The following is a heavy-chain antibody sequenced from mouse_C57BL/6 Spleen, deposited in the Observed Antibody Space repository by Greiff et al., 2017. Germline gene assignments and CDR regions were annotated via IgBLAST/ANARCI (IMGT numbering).Heavy chain of an antibody. V-gene: IGHV5-4*01. CDR3: ARDYYGSSLFAY. CDR1: GFTFSSYA. Sequence: EVMLVESGGGLVKPGGSLKLSCAASGFTFSSYAMSWVRQTPEKRLEWVATISDGGSYTYYPDNVKGRFTISRDNAKNNLYLQMRHLKSEDTAMYYCARDYYGSSLFAYWGQGTLVTVSA. D-gene: IGHD1-1*01. J-gene: IGHJ3*01. CDR2: ISDGGSYT.